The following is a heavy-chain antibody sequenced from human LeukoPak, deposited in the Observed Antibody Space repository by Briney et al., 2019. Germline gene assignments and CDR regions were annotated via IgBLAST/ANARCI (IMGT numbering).Heavy chain of an antibody. V-gene: IGHV1-2*02. J-gene: IGHJ4*02. CDR3: ASAGNEYGGYVVDY. CDR2: INPNSGGT. CDR1: VYTFTGYY. D-gene: IGHD5-12*01. Sequence: ASVTVSFKTSVYTFTGYYMHWVRQAPGQGLEWMGWINPNSGGTNYAQKFQGRVTMTRDTSISKAYMELGRLRSDDTAVYYCASAGNEYGGYVVDYWGQGTLVTVSS.